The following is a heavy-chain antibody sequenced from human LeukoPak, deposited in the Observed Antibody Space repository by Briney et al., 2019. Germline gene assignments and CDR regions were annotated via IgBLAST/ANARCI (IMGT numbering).Heavy chain of an antibody. CDR3: TRSTNLEAFDI. V-gene: IGHV4-61*01. CDR1: GGSVTSGTYY. CDR2: IYYSGST. Sequence: SETLSLTCTVSGGSVTSGTYYWSWIRQPPGKGLEWIGYIYYSGSTNYNPSLKGRVTVSVDTSKNQCSLKLSSVTTADTAVYYCTRSTNLEAFDIWGQGTMVTVSS. D-gene: IGHD2-8*01. J-gene: IGHJ3*02.